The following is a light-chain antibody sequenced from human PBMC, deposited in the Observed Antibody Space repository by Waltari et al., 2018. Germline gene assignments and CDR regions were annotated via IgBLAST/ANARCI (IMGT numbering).Light chain of an antibody. J-gene: IGKJ4*01. Sequence: DIQMTQSPSSLSASVGDRVTITCQANQDIYNSLNWYQQKPGKAPNLLIYGSSNSEPGVPSRFSGSGSGTHFTFTISSLQPDDFATYYCQQYDTPLSFGGGTKVAIK. CDR1: QDIYNS. CDR3: QQYDTPLS. CDR2: GSS. V-gene: IGKV1-33*01.